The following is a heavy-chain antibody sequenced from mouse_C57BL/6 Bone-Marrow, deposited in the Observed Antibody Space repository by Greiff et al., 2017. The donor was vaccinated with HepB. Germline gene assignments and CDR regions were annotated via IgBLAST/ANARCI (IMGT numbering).Heavy chain of an antibody. CDR2: IDPETGGT. CDR3: TRRLYDYDGGAFAY. CDR1: GYTFTDYE. V-gene: IGHV1-15*01. Sequence: QVQLKQSGAELVRPGASVTLSCKASGYTFTDYEMHWVKQTPVHGLEWIGAIDPETGGTAYNQKFKGKAILTADKSSSTAYMELRSLTSEDSAVYYCTRRLYDYDGGAFAYWGQGTLVTVSA. D-gene: IGHD2-4*01. J-gene: IGHJ3*01.